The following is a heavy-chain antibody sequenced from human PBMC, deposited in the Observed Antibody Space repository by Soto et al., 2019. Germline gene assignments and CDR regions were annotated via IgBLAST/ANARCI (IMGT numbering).Heavy chain of an antibody. J-gene: IGHJ5*02. CDR2: ISFSGNT. Sequence: SETLSLTCTVSGDSVTSGGYYWSWSRQHPGKGLEWIGYISFSGNTNYNPSLRNRVAISLDTSKNEFSLKLSSVTAADTAVYYCGRDSGPGANCFAPWGKGHLVTVSS. D-gene: IGHD3-10*01. CDR3: GRDSGPGANCFAP. CDR1: GDSVTSGGYY. V-gene: IGHV4-31*03.